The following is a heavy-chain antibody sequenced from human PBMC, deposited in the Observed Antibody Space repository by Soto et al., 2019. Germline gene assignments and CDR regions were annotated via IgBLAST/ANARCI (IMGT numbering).Heavy chain of an antibody. CDR2: ISAYNGNT. CDR3: PRDGSGYDGDTDY. V-gene: IGHV1-18*01. CDR1: GYTFTSYG. Sequence: QVQLVQSGAEVKKPGASVKVSCKASGYTFTSYGISWVRQAPGQGLEWMGWISAYNGNTNYAQKLQGRVTMTTDTSTITAHMELRRLRSDDTAMYYCPRDGSGYDGDTDYWGQGTLVTVSS. J-gene: IGHJ4*02. D-gene: IGHD5-12*01.